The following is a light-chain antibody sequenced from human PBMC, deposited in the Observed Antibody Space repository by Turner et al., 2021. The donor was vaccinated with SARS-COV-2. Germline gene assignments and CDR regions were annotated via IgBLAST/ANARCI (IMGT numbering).Light chain of an antibody. CDR2: NDT. V-gene: IGLV3-25*03. CDR1: ALPKQY. J-gene: IGLJ2*01. CDR3: QSADSSGTYVL. Sequence: SDELTQPPSVSVSPGQTARISCSGDALPKQYAFWFQQKPGQAPVIIIYNDTQRPSGIPERFSASSAGTRVTLTISAVQAEDEADYHCQSADSSGTYVLFGGGTKLTVL.